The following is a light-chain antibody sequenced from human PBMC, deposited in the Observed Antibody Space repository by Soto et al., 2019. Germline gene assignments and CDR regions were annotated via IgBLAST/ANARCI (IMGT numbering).Light chain of an antibody. Sequence: AIQMTQSPPLISASTGDRVTLTCRASQGLGNSLAWYQQKPGQAPKLLIYGATTLQTGVPSRFSGRGSGTEFALTNSCLQSEDFATYYCQQYYTYPRTFAHGTKVEVK. CDR1: QGLGNS. CDR2: GAT. CDR3: QQYYTYPRT. V-gene: IGKV1-8*01. J-gene: IGKJ1*01.